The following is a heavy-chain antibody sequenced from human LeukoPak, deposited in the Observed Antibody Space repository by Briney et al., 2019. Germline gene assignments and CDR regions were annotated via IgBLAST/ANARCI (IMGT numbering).Heavy chain of an antibody. V-gene: IGHV4-34*01. Sequence: PSETLSLTCAVYGGSFSGYYWSWIRQSPGRGLEWVGQINDSGDTDYNPSLKSRVTISIDTSKKQFSLRLRSVTAGDTALYYCARESSTWNSFEYWGQGTAVTVSS. D-gene: IGHD6-6*01. J-gene: IGHJ4*02. CDR2: INDSGDT. CDR1: GGSFSGYY. CDR3: ARESSTWNSFEY.